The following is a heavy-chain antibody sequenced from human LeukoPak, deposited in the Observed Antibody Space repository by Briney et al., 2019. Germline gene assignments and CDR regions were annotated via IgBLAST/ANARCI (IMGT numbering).Heavy chain of an antibody. Sequence: ASVKVSCKASGYTFTSYAMHWVRQAPGQRLEWMGWINAGNGNTKYSQKFQGRVTITRDTPASTAYMELSSLRSEDTAVYYCATYDSSGYYYVLPPDYWGQGTLVTVSS. V-gene: IGHV1-3*01. CDR1: GYTFTSYA. CDR2: INAGNGNT. J-gene: IGHJ4*02. D-gene: IGHD3-22*01. CDR3: ATYDSSGYYYVLPPDY.